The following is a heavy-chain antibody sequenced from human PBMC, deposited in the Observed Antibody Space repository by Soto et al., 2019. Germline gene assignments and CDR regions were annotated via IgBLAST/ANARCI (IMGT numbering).Heavy chain of an antibody. D-gene: IGHD2-8*01. CDR3: ARRGLYCTNGVCLNYCDY. CDR1: GGSISSSNW. CDR2: IYDRRST. V-gene: IGHV4-4*02. Sequence: SETLSLTWAVSGGSISSSNWWSWVRQPPGKELECVGAIYDRRSTNYTPSPEGRLTISVVKSKNQFSLMRSSVTAADAAVYYCARRGLYCTNGVCLNYCDYWGQGTLVTVSS. J-gene: IGHJ4*02.